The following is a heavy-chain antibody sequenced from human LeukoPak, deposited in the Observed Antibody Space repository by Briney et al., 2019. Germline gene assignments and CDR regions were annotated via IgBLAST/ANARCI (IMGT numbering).Heavy chain of an antibody. V-gene: IGHV3-30-3*01. Sequence: GGSLRLSCAASGFTFSSYAMHWVRQAPGKGLEWVAVISYDGSNKYYADSVKGRFTISRDNSKNTLYLQMNSLRAEDTAVYYCARGPGIVGATVYFDYWGQGTLVTVSS. J-gene: IGHJ4*02. CDR1: GFTFSSYA. CDR2: ISYDGSNK. D-gene: IGHD1-26*01. CDR3: ARGPGIVGATVYFDY.